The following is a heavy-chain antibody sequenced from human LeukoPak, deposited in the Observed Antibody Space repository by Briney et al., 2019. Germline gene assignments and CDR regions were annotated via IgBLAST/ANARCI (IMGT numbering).Heavy chain of an antibody. D-gene: IGHD1-26*01. CDR2: IRYDGSNK. V-gene: IGHV3-30*02. J-gene: IGHJ4*02. CDR3: AQGEWEQLRFDY. CDR1: GFTFSSYG. Sequence: GGSLRLSCAASGFTFSSYGMHWVRQAPGKGLEWVAFIRYDGSNKYYADSVKGRFTISRDNSKNTLYLRMNSLRAEDTAVYYCAQGEWEQLRFDYWGQGTLVTVSS.